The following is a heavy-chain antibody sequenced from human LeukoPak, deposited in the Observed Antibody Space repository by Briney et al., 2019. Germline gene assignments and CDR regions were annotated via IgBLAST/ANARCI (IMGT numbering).Heavy chain of an antibody. Sequence: GGSLRLSCAASGFTFDDYTMHWVRQAPGKGLEWVCLISWDGGSTYYADSVKGRFTISRDNSKNSLYLQMNSLRTEDTALYYCAKAPQYCSGGSCYPDYWGQGTLVTVSS. V-gene: IGHV3-43*01. CDR3: AKAPQYCSGGSCYPDY. J-gene: IGHJ4*02. CDR1: GFTFDDYT. D-gene: IGHD2-15*01. CDR2: ISWDGGST.